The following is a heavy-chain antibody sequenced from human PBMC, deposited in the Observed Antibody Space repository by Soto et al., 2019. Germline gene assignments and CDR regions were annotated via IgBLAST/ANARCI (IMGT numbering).Heavy chain of an antibody. D-gene: IGHD6-19*01. CDR2: IHHSGSS. V-gene: IGHV4-4*02. CDR1: GGSINSPNW. J-gene: IGHJ4*02. CDR3: GRAYSSGSPKDS. Sequence: QVQLQESGPGLVKPSGTLSLTCAVSGGSINSPNWWNWVRQPPGKGLEWIGEIHHSGSSNYNPSLKSRLILSVHKSRNELSLKLNSVTAAETAVYYCGRAYSSGSPKDSWGQGTLVTVSS.